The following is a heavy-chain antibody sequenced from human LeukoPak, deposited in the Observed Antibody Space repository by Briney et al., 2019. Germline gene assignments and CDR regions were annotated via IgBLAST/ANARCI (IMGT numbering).Heavy chain of an antibody. D-gene: IGHD5-12*01. J-gene: IGHJ4*02. CDR1: GYTFNSYG. Sequence: GASVKVSCKASGYTFNSYGISWVRQAPGLGLEWMGWISGYNDNTDYAQKFQGRVTMTTDTSTSTAYMELRSLRSDDTAVYYCARVGRTIVATMAYWGQGTLVTVSS. CDR2: ISGYNDNT. V-gene: IGHV1-18*01. CDR3: ARVGRTIVATMAY.